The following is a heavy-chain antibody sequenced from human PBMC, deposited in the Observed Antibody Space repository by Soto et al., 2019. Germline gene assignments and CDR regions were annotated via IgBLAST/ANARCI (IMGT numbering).Heavy chain of an antibody. J-gene: IGHJ6*02. CDR3: ARQGCSSTSCYYYYYGMDV. D-gene: IGHD2-2*01. Sequence: GESLKISCKGSGYSFTSYWIAWVRQMPGEGLEWMGIIYPGDSDTRYSPSFQGQVTISADKSISTAYLQWSSLKASDTAMYYCARQGCSSTSCYYYYYGMDVWGQGTTVTVSS. CDR2: IYPGDSDT. V-gene: IGHV5-51*01. CDR1: GYSFTSYW.